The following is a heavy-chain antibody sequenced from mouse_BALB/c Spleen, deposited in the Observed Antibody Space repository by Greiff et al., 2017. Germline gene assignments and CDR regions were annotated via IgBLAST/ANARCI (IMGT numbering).Heavy chain of an antibody. V-gene: IGHV5-17*02. CDR3: AREGITHYFDY. J-gene: IGHJ2*01. CDR2: ISSGSSTI. D-gene: IGHD1-1*01. CDR1: GFTFSSFG. Sequence: EVQGVESGGGLVQPGGSRKLSCAASGFTFSSFGMHWVRQAPEKGLEWVAYISSGSSTIYYADTVKGRFTISRDNPKNTLFLQMTSLRSEDTAMYYCAREGITHYFDYWGQGTTLTVSS.